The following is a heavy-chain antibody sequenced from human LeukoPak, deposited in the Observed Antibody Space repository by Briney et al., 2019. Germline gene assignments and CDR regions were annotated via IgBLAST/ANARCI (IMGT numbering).Heavy chain of an antibody. CDR3: AREMRSPRGGFDY. CDR2: MYYSGST. Sequence: SETLSLTCTVSSGSISSTSYYWGWIRQPPGMGLEWIGSMYYSGSTYYNPSLKSRVTISVDTSKSRFSLKLSSVTAADTAVHYCAREMRSPRGGFDYWDQGTLVTVSS. D-gene: IGHD3-10*01. V-gene: IGHV4-39*07. J-gene: IGHJ4*02. CDR1: SGSISSTSYY.